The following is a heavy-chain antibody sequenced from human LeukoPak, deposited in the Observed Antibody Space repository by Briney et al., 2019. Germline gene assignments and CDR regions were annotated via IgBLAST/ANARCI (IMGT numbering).Heavy chain of an antibody. CDR3: AKPAIAVAGTLIDY. CDR1: GFTFSSYG. D-gene: IGHD6-19*01. J-gene: IGHJ4*02. Sequence: QPGGSLRLSCAASGFTFSSYGMHWVRQAPGKGLEWVAVISYDGSNKYYADSVKGRFTIPRDNSKNTLYLQMNSLRAEDTAVYYCAKPAIAVAGTLIDYWGQGTLVTVSS. V-gene: IGHV3-30*18. CDR2: ISYDGSNK.